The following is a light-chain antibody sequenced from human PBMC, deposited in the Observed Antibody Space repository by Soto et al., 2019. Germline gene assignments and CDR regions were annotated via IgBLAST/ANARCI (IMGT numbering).Light chain of an antibody. Sequence: EVVMTQSPLSLPVTLGQPASISCRSSQSLAYIDGNTYLTWFHQRPGQSPRRLIYNVSNRDSGVPDRFSGSGSGTDFTLKISSQEAEDVGIYYCMHSTHWPPYTFGQGIKVEIK. CDR2: NVS. J-gene: IGKJ2*01. CDR3: MHSTHWPPYT. V-gene: IGKV2-30*01. CDR1: QSLAYIDGNTY.